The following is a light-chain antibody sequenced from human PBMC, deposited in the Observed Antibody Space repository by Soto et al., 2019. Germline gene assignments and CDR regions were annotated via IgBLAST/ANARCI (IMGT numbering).Light chain of an antibody. Sequence: EIVLTQSPGTLSLSPGERATLSCRASQSVRSSYLAWYLQKPRQAPRLLIYGASSRATGIPDRFSGSGSGTDFTLTISRLEPEDFAVYYCQQYGSSPPTFGQGTKVDIK. CDR3: QQYGSSPPT. CDR2: GAS. CDR1: QSVRSSY. J-gene: IGKJ1*01. V-gene: IGKV3-20*01.